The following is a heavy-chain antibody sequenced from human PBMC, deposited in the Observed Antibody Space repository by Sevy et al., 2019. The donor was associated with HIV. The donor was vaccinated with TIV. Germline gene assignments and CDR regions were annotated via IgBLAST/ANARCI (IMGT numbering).Heavy chain of an antibody. D-gene: IGHD3-22*01. J-gene: IGHJ4*02. Sequence: GGSLRLSCTTSGFIFSNARMNWVRQAPGKGLEWVGRIKSKYDGGTTDYAAPVKGRCTVSRDDSKNTVYLQMNSLKAEDTAIYYCATGGYYFDYWGQGTLVTVSS. V-gene: IGHV3-15*07. CDR2: IKSKYDGGTT. CDR1: GFIFSNAR. CDR3: ATGGYYFDY.